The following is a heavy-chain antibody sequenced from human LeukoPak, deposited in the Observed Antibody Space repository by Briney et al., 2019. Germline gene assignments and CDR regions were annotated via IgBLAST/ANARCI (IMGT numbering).Heavy chain of an antibody. CDR1: GGSISSDWY. CDR2: IYRNGGT. V-gene: IGHV4-38-2*02. D-gene: IGHD3-22*01. J-gene: IGHJ6*03. CDR3: ARAKRDYYDNSGYESYYYFMDV. Sequence: SETLSLTCTVSGGSISSDWYWGWVRQPPGNGLEWIGAIYRNGGTYYNPSLKSRVTISLDTSKNQFSLRLNSVTAADTAVYYCARAKRDYYDNSGYESYYYFMDVWGKGTTVTVSS.